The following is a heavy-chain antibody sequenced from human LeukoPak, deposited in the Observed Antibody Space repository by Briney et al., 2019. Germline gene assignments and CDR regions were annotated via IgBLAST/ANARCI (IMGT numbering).Heavy chain of an antibody. CDR3: ARGHYDILTGYPNWFDP. D-gene: IGHD3-9*01. CDR2: MNPNSGNT. V-gene: IGHV1-8*01. Sequence: ASVKVSCKASGYTFTSYDINWVRQATGQGLEWMGWMNPNSGNTGYAQKFQGRVTMTRNTSISTAYMELSSLRSEDTAVYYCARGHYDILTGYPNWFDPWGQGTLVTVSS. J-gene: IGHJ5*02. CDR1: GYTFTSYD.